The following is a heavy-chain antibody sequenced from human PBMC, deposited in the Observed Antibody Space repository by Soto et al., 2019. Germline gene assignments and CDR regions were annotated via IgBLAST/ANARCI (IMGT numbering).Heavy chain of an antibody. Sequence: EVQLVDSGGGLVQPGGSLRLSCAASEFTFRSYWMHWVRQSPGKGLVWVSRISGDGSSTTYADSVRGRFTISRDNAKNSLYLQMNSLRHDDTAVYYCARRYGDYEGDDYWGQGTLVTVSS. J-gene: IGHJ4*02. D-gene: IGHD4-17*01. CDR3: ARRYGDYEGDDY. CDR2: ISGDGSST. CDR1: EFTFRSYW. V-gene: IGHV3-74*01.